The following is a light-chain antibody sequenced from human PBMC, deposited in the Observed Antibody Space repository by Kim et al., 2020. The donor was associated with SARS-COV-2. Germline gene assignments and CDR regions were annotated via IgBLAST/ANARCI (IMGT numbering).Light chain of an antibody. Sequence: GQSISIACSGTNNDIGSYDYVSWYRQHPGRAPELMISDVTKRPSGVSTRFSGSKSGNTAHLTISGLQAEDEADYYCSSVTTSNTLVFGGGTRLTVL. CDR1: NNDIGSYDY. CDR2: DVT. J-gene: IGLJ3*02. V-gene: IGLV2-14*03. CDR3: SSVTTSNTLV.